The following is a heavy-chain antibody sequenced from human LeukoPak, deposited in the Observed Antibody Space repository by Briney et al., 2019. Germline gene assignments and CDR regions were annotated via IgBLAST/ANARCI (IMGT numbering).Heavy chain of an antibody. Sequence: PSETLSLTWTLSRDSITRCGYYCIWIRQRPGKGLEWIGYIYKTGSTYYNPSLKSRVTMSVDTSRNQFSLRVDSVTAADTAVYYCARDVLRWGQGTLVTVSS. CDR3: ARDVLR. V-gene: IGHV4-31*02. CDR2: IYKTGST. CDR1: RDSITRCGYY. J-gene: IGHJ4*02.